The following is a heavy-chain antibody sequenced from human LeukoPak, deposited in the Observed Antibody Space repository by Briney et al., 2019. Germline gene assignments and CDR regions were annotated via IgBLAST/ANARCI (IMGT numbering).Heavy chain of an antibody. CDR1: GFTFSSYA. J-gene: IGHJ4*02. CDR3: ANDIVVVPAATFDY. Sequence: GGSLRLSCAASGFTFSSYAMSWVRQAPGKGLEWVSAISDSGGSTYYADSVKGRFTISRDNSKNTLYLQMNSLRAEDTAVYYCANDIVVVPAATFDYWGQGTLVTVSS. V-gene: IGHV3-23*01. D-gene: IGHD2-2*01. CDR2: ISDSGGST.